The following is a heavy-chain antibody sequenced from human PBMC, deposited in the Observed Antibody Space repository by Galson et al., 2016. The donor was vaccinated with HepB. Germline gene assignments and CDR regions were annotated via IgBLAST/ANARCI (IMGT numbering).Heavy chain of an antibody. Sequence: SLRLSCAASGFTFSTYSMNWVRQAPGKGLEWVSYINDISSHTYYADSVKGRFTISRDNSKNTLYLQMNSLRVEDTAVYYCARDPPAVGTRTWGWGQGTLVTVSS. J-gene: IGHJ4*02. V-gene: IGHV3-48*01. D-gene: IGHD1-7*01. CDR1: GFTFSTYS. CDR3: ARDPPAVGTRTWG. CDR2: INDISSHT.